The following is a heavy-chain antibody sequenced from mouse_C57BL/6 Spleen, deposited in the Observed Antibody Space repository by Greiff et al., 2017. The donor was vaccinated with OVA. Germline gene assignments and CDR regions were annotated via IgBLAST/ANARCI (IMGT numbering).Heavy chain of an antibody. D-gene: IGHD1-1*01. J-gene: IGHJ2*01. CDR3: ARGDTVVATFDY. CDR1: GFTFSSYA. Sequence: EVKLVESGGGLVKPGGSLKLSCAASGFTFSSYAMSWVRQTPEKRLEWVATISDGGSYTYYPDNVKGRFTISRDNAKNNLYLQMSHLKSEDTAMYYCARGDTVVATFDYWGQGTTLTVSS. CDR2: ISDGGSYT. V-gene: IGHV5-4*03.